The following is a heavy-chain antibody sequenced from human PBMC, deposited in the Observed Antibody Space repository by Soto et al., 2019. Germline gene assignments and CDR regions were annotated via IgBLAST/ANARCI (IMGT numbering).Heavy chain of an antibody. D-gene: IGHD3-9*01. J-gene: IGHJ1*01. V-gene: IGHV3-23*01. CDR1: GLTFSSYA. Sequence: EVQLLESGGGLVQPGGSRRLSCAASGLTFSSYAMSWVRRAPGKGLEWVSAISGSARSTKYADSVKGRFTISRDNSKNTLFLQMSSLRAEDTVVYYCAKDVHYDIVTGIEYFHHWAQGTLVTVSS. CDR3: AKDVHYDIVTGIEYFHH. CDR2: ISGSARST.